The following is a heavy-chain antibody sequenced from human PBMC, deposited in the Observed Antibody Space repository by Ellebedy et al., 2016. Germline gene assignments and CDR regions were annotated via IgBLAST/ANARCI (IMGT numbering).Heavy chain of an antibody. J-gene: IGHJ5*02. CDR3: ARGLYFDSSGYFYWFDP. Sequence: SETLSLTXSVSGGSVINYGAYWSWIRQSPERGLEWIGYIYYSGSTKFNPSLKSRVTMSVDTSKNQFSLNLRSVTDADTATYYCARGLYFDSSGYFYWFDPWGQGTLVIVSS. D-gene: IGHD3-22*01. CDR1: GGSVINYGAY. CDR2: IYYSGST. V-gene: IGHV4-61*08.